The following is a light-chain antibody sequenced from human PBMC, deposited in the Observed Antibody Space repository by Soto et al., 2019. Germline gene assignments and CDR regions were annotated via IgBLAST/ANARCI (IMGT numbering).Light chain of an antibody. Sequence: DIQMTQSPSTLSASVGDRVTITCRASQSISSWLAWYQQNPGRAPKLLIYDASSLESGVPPRFSGSGSGTEFTLTISSLQPDDFATYYCQQYNSYSTFGQGTKVAIK. CDR3: QQYNSYST. CDR2: DAS. J-gene: IGKJ1*01. CDR1: QSISSW. V-gene: IGKV1-5*01.